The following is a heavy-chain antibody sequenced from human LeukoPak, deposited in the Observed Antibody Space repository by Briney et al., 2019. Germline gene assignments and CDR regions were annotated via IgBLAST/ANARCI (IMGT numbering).Heavy chain of an antibody. CDR3: ARDNHDAFGI. J-gene: IGHJ3*02. V-gene: IGHV3-21*01. CDR1: GFTFSTYS. CDR2: ISSSSSYI. Sequence: GGSLRLSCAASGFTFSTYSMTWVRQAPGKGLEWVSSISSSSSYIYYADSVKGRFTISRDNAKNSLYLQMNSLRAEDTAVYYCARDNHDAFGIWGQGTMVTVSS.